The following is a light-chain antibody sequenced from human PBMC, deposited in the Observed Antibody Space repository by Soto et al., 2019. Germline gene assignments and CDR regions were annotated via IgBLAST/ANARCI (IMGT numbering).Light chain of an antibody. Sequence: GDRVTITCRASQDISNYLAWYQQKPGKVPKLLIYAASTLQSGVPSRFSGSASGTDFTLTISSLQPEDVATYYCQKYHSAPLTFGPGTKLEIK. CDR1: QDISNY. CDR3: QKYHSAPLT. CDR2: AAS. J-gene: IGKJ2*01. V-gene: IGKV1-27*01.